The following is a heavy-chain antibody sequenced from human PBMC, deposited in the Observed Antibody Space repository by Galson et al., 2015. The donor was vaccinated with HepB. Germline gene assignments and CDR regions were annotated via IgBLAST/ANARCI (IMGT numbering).Heavy chain of an antibody. CDR1: GFTFSSYA. D-gene: IGHD6-6*01. Sequence: SLRLSCAASGFTFSSYAMSWVRQAPGKGLEWVSAISGSGGSTYYADSVKGRFTISRDNSKNTLYLQMNSLRAEDTAVYYCAKVIAARPGPPDYWGQGTLVTVSS. CDR2: ISGSGGST. J-gene: IGHJ4*02. CDR3: AKVIAARPGPPDY. V-gene: IGHV3-23*01.